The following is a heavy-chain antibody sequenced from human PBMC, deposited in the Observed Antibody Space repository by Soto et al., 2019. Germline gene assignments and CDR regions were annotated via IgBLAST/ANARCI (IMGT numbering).Heavy chain of an antibody. CDR3: AKDHRGSVRPLRAYFHMGV. V-gene: IGHV3-23*01. D-gene: IGHD3-16*01. J-gene: IGHJ6*02. CDR2: ISGSGGRT. CDR1: GFSFSSYA. Sequence: PGGSLRLSCAASGFSFSSYAITWVRQAPGKGLEWVSSISGSGGRTFYADSVKGRFTISRDNSKDTLYLQMNSLRAEDTAVYYCAKDHRGSVRPLRAYFHMGVWGQGTTVTVSS.